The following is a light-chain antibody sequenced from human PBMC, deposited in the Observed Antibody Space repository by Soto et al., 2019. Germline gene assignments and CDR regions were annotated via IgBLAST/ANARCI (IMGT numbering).Light chain of an antibody. Sequence: DIQMTQSPSSLSASVGDRVTITCRARQGISNYLAWYQQKPGKVPKLLIYAASTLQSGVPSRFSGSGSGTEFTLTISSLQPEDVATYYCQKYNSAPLTFGPGTKVDIK. CDR1: QGISNY. J-gene: IGKJ3*01. V-gene: IGKV1-27*01. CDR2: AAS. CDR3: QKYNSAPLT.